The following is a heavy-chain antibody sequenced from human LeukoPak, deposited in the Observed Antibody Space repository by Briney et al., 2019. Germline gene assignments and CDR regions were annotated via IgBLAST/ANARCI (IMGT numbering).Heavy chain of an antibody. CDR3: AKDIELFMS. D-gene: IGHD1-26*01. CDR2: ISSSGGNT. CDR1: GFTFSNYA. V-gene: IGHV3-23*01. Sequence: GEPLRLSCAASGFTFSNYAMSWVRQAPGKGLEWLSAISSSGGNTYYRDSVKGRFTISRDDSNSTLFLQMDNLRVEDTATYYCAKDIELFMSWGQGTLVIVSS. J-gene: IGHJ5*02.